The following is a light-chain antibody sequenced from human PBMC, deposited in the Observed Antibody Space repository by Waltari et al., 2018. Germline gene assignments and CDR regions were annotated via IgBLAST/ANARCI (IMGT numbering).Light chain of an antibody. CDR1: QTIDNY. CDR2: DAS. CDR3: QQYNIYSPQA. Sequence: IQLTQSPSSLSASLGDRVTITCRASQTIDNYLAWYQQKPGEAPKVMIYDASTLETGVPSRFSGSGFGTDFSLTISSLQPDDFATYWCQQYNIYSPQAFGQGTKVEVK. V-gene: IGKV1-5*01. J-gene: IGKJ1*01.